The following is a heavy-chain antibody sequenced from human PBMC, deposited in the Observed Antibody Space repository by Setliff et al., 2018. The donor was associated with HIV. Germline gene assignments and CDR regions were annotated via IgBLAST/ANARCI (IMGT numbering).Heavy chain of an antibody. Sequence: PSETLSLTCAVSGYSISSGYYWGWIRQPAGKGLEWSGSVYYSGSTYYNPSLKSRATISLDTSNNQFSLKLISVTAADTAVYYCATKLELGAGYFFDYWGQGTLVTVSS. J-gene: IGHJ4*02. D-gene: IGHD1-7*01. CDR2: VYYSGST. CDR3: ATKLELGAGYFFDY. CDR1: GYSISSGYY. V-gene: IGHV4-38-2*01.